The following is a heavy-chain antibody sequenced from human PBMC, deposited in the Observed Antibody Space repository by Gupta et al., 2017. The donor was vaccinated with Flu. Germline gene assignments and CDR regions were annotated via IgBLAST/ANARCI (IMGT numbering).Heavy chain of an antibody. Sequence: QVQLVQSGAEVKKPVASVKVSCKASGYTFTGSYMPWVRQAPGQGLEWMGWINPNSGGTHYAQKFQGRVTMTRDTSISTAYMELSRLRSDDTAVYYCARSYNDFWSGYYIDYWGQGTLVTVSS. V-gene: IGHV1-2*02. CDR1: GYTFTGSY. J-gene: IGHJ4*02. CDR2: INPNSGGT. D-gene: IGHD3-3*01. CDR3: ARSYNDFWSGYYIDY.